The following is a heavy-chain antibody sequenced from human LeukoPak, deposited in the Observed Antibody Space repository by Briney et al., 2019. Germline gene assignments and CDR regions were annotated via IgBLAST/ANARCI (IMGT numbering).Heavy chain of an antibody. CDR2: VRFDGSHK. CDR1: GFTFSRYA. CDR3: AKKDSPTGSYTPFDH. V-gene: IGHV3-30*02. J-gene: IGHJ5*02. Sequence: PGGSLRLSXAASGFTFSRYAIHWVRQPPGKGLEWVAFVRFDGSHKYYVDSVKGRFIISRDNSEKTVYLQMSDLKIEDTGVYYCAKKDSPTGSYTPFDHWGPGILVTVSS. D-gene: IGHD1-26*01.